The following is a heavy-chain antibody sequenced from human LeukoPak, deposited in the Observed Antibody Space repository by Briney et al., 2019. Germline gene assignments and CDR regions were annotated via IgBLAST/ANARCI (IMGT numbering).Heavy chain of an antibody. Sequence: SETLSLTCTVSGVSISGYYWIWILQSPGRGLELIGSVFYRDSFSYGGTTFYNPSLQSRVNISVDTSKNAFSLKLGSVTAADTAVYYCARQISGNKDYWGQGTLVTVSS. CDR3: ARQISGNKDY. J-gene: IGHJ4*02. CDR2: VFYRDSFSYGGTT. V-gene: IGHV4-59*04. CDR1: GVSISGYY. D-gene: IGHD1/OR15-1a*01.